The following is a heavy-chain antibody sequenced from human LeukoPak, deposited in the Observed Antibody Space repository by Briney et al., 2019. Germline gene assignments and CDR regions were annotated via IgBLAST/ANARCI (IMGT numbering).Heavy chain of an antibody. V-gene: IGHV4-34*01. Sequence: SETLSLTCAVDGGSFSGFYWTWNRQTPGKGLEWIGEINQTGNTNYNPSLTDYNPSLKSRVTISVDTSKNQFSLKLSSVTAADTAVYYCARMGLVRGVIEYWGQGTLVTVSS. J-gene: IGHJ4*02. CDR2: INQTGNT. CDR3: ARMGLVRGVIEY. D-gene: IGHD3-10*01. CDR1: GGSFSGFY.